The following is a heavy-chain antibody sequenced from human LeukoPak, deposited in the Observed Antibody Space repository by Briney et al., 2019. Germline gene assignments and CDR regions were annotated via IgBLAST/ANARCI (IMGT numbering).Heavy chain of an antibody. CDR3: AKHIYGVVSIQQ. J-gene: IGHJ1*01. V-gene: IGHV3-74*01. CDR2: INSDGSST. Sequence: GGSLRLSCAASGFTFSSYWMYWVRQVPGKGLVWVSRINSDGSSTSYADSVKGRFTISRDNAKNTLYLQMSNVKTEDTAVYYCAKHIYGVVSIQQWGQGTLVTVSS. D-gene: IGHD3-3*01. CDR1: GFTFSSYW.